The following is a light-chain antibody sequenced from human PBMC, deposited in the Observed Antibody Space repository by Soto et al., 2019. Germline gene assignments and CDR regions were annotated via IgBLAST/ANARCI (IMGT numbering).Light chain of an antibody. J-gene: IGKJ3*01. Sequence: EIMLTQSPATLFVSPGGRATLSCWASQSVNSNLAWYQQRPGQAPRLLVSGASTRAPGVPARFSGSGSGTELTLTITSLQSEDFAVYYCQQYNTWPPGITFGPGTKVDIK. CDR3: QQYNTWPPGIT. CDR1: QSVNSN. V-gene: IGKV3-15*01. CDR2: GAS.